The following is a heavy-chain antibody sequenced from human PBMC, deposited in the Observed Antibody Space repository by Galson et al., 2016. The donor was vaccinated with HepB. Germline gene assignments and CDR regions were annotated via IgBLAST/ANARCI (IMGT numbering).Heavy chain of an antibody. CDR1: GFTFSRSS. J-gene: IGHJ4*02. CDR3: ARPQEGIAAAGLDY. D-gene: IGHD6-13*01. Sequence: SLRLSCAASGFTFSRSSMHWVRQAPGKGLEWVAVISYDGNIKHYADSMQGRFTISRDNSKNTMYLQMNSLRGEDTAVYYWARPQEGIAAAGLDYWGQGTLVTVSS. V-gene: IGHV3-30*04. CDR2: ISYDGNIK.